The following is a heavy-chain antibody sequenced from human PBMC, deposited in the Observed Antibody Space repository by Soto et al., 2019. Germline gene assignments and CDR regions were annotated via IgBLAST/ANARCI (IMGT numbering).Heavy chain of an antibody. D-gene: IGHD3-22*01. CDR1: GFTFNNAW. J-gene: IGHJ4*02. CDR2: IKSKTDGGTT. CDR3: AKGGDVGGYYSYFDS. Sequence: EVQLVESGGGLVKPGGSLRLSCAASGFTFNNAWMSWVRQAPGKGLEWVGRIKSKTDGGTTHYAAPVKGRFTISRDNSKNTLSLQMNSLRVDDTAIYYCAKGGDVGGYYSYFDSWGRGTLVSVSS. V-gene: IGHV3-15*05.